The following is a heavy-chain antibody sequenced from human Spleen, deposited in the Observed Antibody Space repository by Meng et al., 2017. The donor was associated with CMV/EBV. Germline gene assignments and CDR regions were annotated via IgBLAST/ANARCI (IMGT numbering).Heavy chain of an antibody. CDR3: ARDNGRGSYPAFDY. CDR1: GYTFNSYG. Sequence: SGYTFNSYGISWVRQATGQGLEWRGWISTYNGNTTYAQKLQGRVTMTTDTSTSTAYMELRSLRSDDTAVYYCARDNGRGSYPAFDYWGQGTLVTVSS. J-gene: IGHJ4*02. CDR2: ISTYNGNT. D-gene: IGHD1-26*01. V-gene: IGHV1-18*01.